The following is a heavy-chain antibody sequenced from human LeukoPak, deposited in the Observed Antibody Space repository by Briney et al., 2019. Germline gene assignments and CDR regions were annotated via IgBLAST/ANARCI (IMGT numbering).Heavy chain of an antibody. D-gene: IGHD3-3*01. CDR2: IGDSGST. J-gene: IGHJ3*02. CDR3: ARKRLYYHFWRGRHRGGDAFDI. CDR1: GGSISSSSYY. V-gene: IGHV4-39*01. Sequence: AETLSLTCTVSGGSISSSSYYWGWIRQPPGQGLEWIGSIGDSGSTYYNPSLKSRVTISVDTSKNQFSLKLSSVTAADTAGYYCARKRLYYHFWRGRHRGGDAFDIWGQGTMVSVSS.